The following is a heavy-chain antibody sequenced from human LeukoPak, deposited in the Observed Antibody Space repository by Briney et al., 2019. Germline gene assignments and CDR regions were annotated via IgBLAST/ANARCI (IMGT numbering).Heavy chain of an antibody. V-gene: IGHV4-59*08. CDR3: ARHDAHGDYAMSDY. CDR1: GGSISSYY. CDR2: IYYSGST. J-gene: IGHJ4*02. Sequence: PSETLSLTCTVSGGSISSYYWSWIRQPPGKGLEWIGYIYYSGSTNYNPSLKSRVTISVGTSKNQFSLKLSSVTAADTAVYYCARHDAHGDYAMSDYWGQGTLVTVSS. D-gene: IGHD4-17*01.